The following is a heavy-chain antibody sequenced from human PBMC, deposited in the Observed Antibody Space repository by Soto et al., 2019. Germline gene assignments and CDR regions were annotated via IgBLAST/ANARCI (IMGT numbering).Heavy chain of an antibody. CDR3: ARYSGCSGGSCYFDYFDY. J-gene: IGHJ4*02. V-gene: IGHV1-18*01. Sequence: QVQLVQSGAEVKKPGASVKVSCKASGYTFTSYGISWVRQAPGQGLEWVGWISAYNGNTNYARKLQGRATMTTDTPTSTAYMELRSLRSDDTAVYYCARYSGCSGGSCYFDYFDYWGQGTLVTVSS. CDR1: GYTFTSYG. D-gene: IGHD2-15*01. CDR2: ISAYNGNT.